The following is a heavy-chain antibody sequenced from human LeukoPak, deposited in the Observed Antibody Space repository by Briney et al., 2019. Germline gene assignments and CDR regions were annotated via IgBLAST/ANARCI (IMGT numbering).Heavy chain of an antibody. Sequence: SETLSLTCAVYDGSFSGYYWSWIRQPPGKGLEWIGEINHSGSTNYNPSLKSRVTISVDTSKNQFSLKLSSVTAADTAVYYCARVLVTRMGDGYNSDAFDIWGQGTMVTVSS. J-gene: IGHJ3*02. D-gene: IGHD5-12*01. V-gene: IGHV4-34*01. CDR3: ARVLVTRMGDGYNSDAFDI. CDR2: INHSGST. CDR1: DGSFSGYY.